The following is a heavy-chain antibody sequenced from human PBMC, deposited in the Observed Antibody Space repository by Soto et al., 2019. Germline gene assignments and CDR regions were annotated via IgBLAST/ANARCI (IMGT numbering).Heavy chain of an antibody. J-gene: IGHJ4*02. Sequence: EVQLLESGGGLVQPGGSLRLSCAASGFTFSSYAMSWVRQAPGKGLEWVSAISGSGGSTYYADSVKGRFTISRDNSKNTLYLQMNSLRAEDTAVYYCAKARGITMIVVERLDYWGQGTLVTVSS. D-gene: IGHD3-22*01. V-gene: IGHV3-23*01. CDR3: AKARGITMIVVERLDY. CDR2: ISGSGGST. CDR1: GFTFSSYA.